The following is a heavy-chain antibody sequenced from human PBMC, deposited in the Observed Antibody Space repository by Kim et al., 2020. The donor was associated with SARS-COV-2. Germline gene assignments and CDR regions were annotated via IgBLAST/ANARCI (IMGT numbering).Heavy chain of an antibody. CDR3: ARSPITMVRGIMWYYGMDV. V-gene: IGHV4-31*02. D-gene: IGHD3-10*01. Sequence: SRVTISVDTSKNQFALKLSSVTAADTAVYYCARSPITMVRGIMWYYGMDVWGQGTTVTVSS. J-gene: IGHJ6*02.